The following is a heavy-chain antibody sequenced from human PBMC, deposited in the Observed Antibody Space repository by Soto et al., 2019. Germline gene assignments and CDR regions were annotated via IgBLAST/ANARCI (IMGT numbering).Heavy chain of an antibody. CDR2: IYYSGST. V-gene: IGHV4-59*08. Sequence: SETLSLTCTVSGGSISCYYWSWIRQPPGKGLEWIGYIYYSGSTNYNPSLKSRVTISVDTSKNQFSLKLSSVTAADTAVYYCAITPKYYYGSGSYSPTLEFDYWGQGTLVT. J-gene: IGHJ4*02. D-gene: IGHD3-10*01. CDR1: GGSISCYY. CDR3: AITPKYYYGSGSYSPTLEFDY.